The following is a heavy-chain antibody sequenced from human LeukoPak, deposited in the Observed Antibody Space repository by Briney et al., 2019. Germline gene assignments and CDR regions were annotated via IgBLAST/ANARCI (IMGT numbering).Heavy chain of an antibody. CDR1: YSSFSSDYF. J-gene: IGHJ4*02. CDR3: AKKMFHGPPDLYFDY. V-gene: IGHV4-38-2*01. CDR2: ISHSGST. D-gene: IGHD3/OR15-3a*01. Sequence: SETLSLTCSVSYSSFSSDYFWGWIRQPPGKGLEWIGSISHSGSTYYNPSLKSRVTISLDTSKNQFSLRLRSVTATDQAVYSGAKKMFHGPPDLYFDYWGQGSLVTAS.